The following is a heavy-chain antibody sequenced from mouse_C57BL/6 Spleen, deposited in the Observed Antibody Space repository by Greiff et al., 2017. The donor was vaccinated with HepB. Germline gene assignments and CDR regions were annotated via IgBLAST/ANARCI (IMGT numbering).Heavy chain of an antibody. CDR3: GRYCHGYFDD. J-gene: IGHJ1*03. D-gene: IGHD6-1*01. CDR2: IYPGDGDT. V-gene: IGHV1-82*01. CDR1: GYAFSSSW. Sequence: VQLQQSGPELVKPGASVKISCKASGYAFSSSWMNWVKQRPGKGLEWIGRIYPGDGDTNYNGKFKGKATLTADKSSSTAYMQLSSLTSEDSAVYVCGRYCHGYFDDWGKGTTVTVSS.